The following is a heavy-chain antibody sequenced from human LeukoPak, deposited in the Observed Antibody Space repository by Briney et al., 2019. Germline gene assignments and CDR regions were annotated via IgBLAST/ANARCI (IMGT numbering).Heavy chain of an antibody. Sequence: PGGSLRLSCAASGFTFSIYAMSWVRQAPEKGLEWFSTISGSGGGTYYADSVKGRFTISRDDSKNTLYLQMNSLRAEDTAVYYCVKDLGRYRNNCFDYWGQGTLVTVSS. V-gene: IGHV3-23*01. CDR1: GFTFSIYA. CDR2: ISGSGGGT. J-gene: IGHJ4*02. D-gene: IGHD1-26*01. CDR3: VKDLGRYRNNCFDY.